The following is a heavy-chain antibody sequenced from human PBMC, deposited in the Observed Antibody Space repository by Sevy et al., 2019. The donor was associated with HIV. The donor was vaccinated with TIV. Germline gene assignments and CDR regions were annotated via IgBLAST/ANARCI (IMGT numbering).Heavy chain of an antibody. J-gene: IGHJ4*02. CDR3: ADGYGIAGSRYLDPFDS. V-gene: IGHV3-30*03. D-gene: IGHD1-20*01. CDR2: MSYDGSQK. CDR1: GFTFSDSG. Sequence: GGSLRLSCVASGFTFSDSGMHWVRQGPGKGLEWVAVMSYDGSQKYYADSVKGRFTISRDNSKNTLYLQLNSLRVEDTAVYYCADGYGIAGSRYLDPFDSWGQGTLVTVSS.